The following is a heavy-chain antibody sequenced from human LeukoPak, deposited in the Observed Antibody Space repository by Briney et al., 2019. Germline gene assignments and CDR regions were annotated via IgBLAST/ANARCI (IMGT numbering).Heavy chain of an antibody. Sequence: SQTLSLTCDISGDSVSRTYGAWTWIRQSPSRGLEWLGRTYYKSKWYNDYAASVKSRISINPDTSRNQFSLQLKSVTSEDTAVYYCAREQWRSGWYDYWGQGTLVTASS. CDR2: TYYKSKWYN. J-gene: IGHJ4*02. CDR3: AREQWRSGWYDY. D-gene: IGHD6-19*01. CDR1: GDSVSRTYGA. V-gene: IGHV6-1*01.